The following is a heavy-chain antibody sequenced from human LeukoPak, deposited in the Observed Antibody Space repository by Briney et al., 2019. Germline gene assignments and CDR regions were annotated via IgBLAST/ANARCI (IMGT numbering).Heavy chain of an antibody. CDR2: IRYDGSNK. J-gene: IGHJ6*03. CDR1: GFTFSSYG. Sequence: PGGSLRLSCAASGFTFSSYGMHWVRQAPGKGLEWVAFIRYDGSNKYYADSVKGRFTISRDNSKNTLYLQMNSLRAEDTAVYYCAKDTTRGSPYYMDVWGKGTTVTVSS. CDR3: AKDTTRGSPYYMDV. D-gene: IGHD1-1*01. V-gene: IGHV3-30*02.